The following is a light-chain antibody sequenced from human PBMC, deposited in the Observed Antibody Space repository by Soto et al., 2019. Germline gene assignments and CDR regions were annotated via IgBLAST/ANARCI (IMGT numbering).Light chain of an antibody. J-gene: IGKJ1*01. CDR1: QSVLYSSNNKNY. CDR3: QQYYSTPPT. CDR2: WAS. Sequence: DMVMTRSPDSLAVSLGERATINCKSSQSVLYSSNNKNYLAWYQQKPGQPPKLLIYWASTRESGVPDRFSGSGSGTDFTLTISSLQAEDVAVYYCQQYYSTPPTFGQGTKVDI. V-gene: IGKV4-1*01.